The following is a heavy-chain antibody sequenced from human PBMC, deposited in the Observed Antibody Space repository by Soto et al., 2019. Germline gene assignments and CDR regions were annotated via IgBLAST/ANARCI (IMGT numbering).Heavy chain of an antibody. CDR1: GGSVSSGPYH. CDR2: ISYSGTA. V-gene: IGHV4-61*01. D-gene: IGHD2-8*01. Sequence: QGQLQESGPGLVKTSETLSLTCTVSGGSVSSGPYHWNWVRQPPGKGLEWIGHISYSGTANYNPSIRGRGIMATDTSMTQCSLRRTYVTAADTAVYYCMRSNGAYWGQGALVTVSP. J-gene: IGHJ4*02. CDR3: MRSNGAY.